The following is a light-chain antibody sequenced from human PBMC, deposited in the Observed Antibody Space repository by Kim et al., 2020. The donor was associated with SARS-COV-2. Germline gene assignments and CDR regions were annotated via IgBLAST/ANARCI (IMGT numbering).Light chain of an antibody. V-gene: IGKV1-39*01. Sequence: ASVGDRVTITCRASQSISTYLNWYQQKPGKAPKVLIYAASRLESGVPLRFSGGGSGTDFTLTISSLQPEDFGTYYCQQSYGTPRTFGGGTKVDIK. CDR3: QQSYGTPRT. CDR2: AAS. J-gene: IGKJ4*01. CDR1: QSISTY.